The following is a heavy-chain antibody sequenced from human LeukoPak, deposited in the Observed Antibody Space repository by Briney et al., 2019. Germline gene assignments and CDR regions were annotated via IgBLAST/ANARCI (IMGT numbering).Heavy chain of an antibody. J-gene: IGHJ4*02. CDR3: ARDYYDSSGYFFFDY. V-gene: IGHV1-18*01. Sequence: ASVKVSCKASGYTFTSYGISWVRQAPGQGLEWMGWVSAYNGNTNYAQKLQGRVTMTTDTSTSTAYMELRSLRSDDTAVYYCARDYYDSSGYFFFDYWGQGTLVTVSS. CDR2: VSAYNGNT. D-gene: IGHD3-22*01. CDR1: GYTFTSYG.